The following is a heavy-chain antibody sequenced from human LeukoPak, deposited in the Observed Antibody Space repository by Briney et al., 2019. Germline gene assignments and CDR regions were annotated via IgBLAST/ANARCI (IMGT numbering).Heavy chain of an antibody. J-gene: IGHJ4*02. CDR2: ISGSGGST. CDR1: GFTFSSYA. CDR3: AKVDLLLWFGEFRY. V-gene: IGHV3-23*01. D-gene: IGHD3-10*01. Sequence: PGGSLRLSCEGSGFTFSSYAMSWVRQAPGKGLEWVSAISGSGGSTYYADSVKGRFTISRDNSKNTLYLQMNSLRAEDTAVYYCAKVDLLLWFGEFRYWGQGTLVTVSS.